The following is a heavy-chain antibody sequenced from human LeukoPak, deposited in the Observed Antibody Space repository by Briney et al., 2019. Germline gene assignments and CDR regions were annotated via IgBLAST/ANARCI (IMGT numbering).Heavy chain of an antibody. D-gene: IGHD5-18*01. CDR3: ARAPSGFTYGPGDH. J-gene: IGHJ4*02. V-gene: IGHV1-18*01. CDR2: ISTYDGNA. CDR1: GYSFTSYG. Sequence: ASVKVSCKASGYSFTSYGITWVRQAPGQGLEWVGWISTYDGNANYAQKLQGRVTMTTDTSTITAYMELRSLRSDDTAVYYCARAPSGFTYGPGDHWGQGTLVTVSP.